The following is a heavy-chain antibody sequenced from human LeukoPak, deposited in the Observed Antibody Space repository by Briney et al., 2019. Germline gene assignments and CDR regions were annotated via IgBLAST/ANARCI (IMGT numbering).Heavy chain of an antibody. CDR1: GYSFTSYW. V-gene: IGHV5-51*01. Sequence: HGESLKISCKGSGYSFTSYWIGWVRQMPGKGLEWMGIIYPGDSDTRYSPSFQGQVTISADKSISTACVQWSGVKASDTALYYCARGYYGSGSYYNVYAECFQHWGQGTLVTVSS. D-gene: IGHD3-10*01. CDR2: IYPGDSDT. J-gene: IGHJ1*01. CDR3: ARGYYGSGSYYNVYAECFQH.